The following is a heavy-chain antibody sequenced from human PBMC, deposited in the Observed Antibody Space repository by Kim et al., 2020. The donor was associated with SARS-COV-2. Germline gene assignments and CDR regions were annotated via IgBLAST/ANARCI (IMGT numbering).Heavy chain of an antibody. Sequence: SETLSLTCTASGGSINNYYWSWIRQPPGKGLEWIGYIYSSGSTNYNPSLKSRVTISLDTSRNQISLKLTSVTAAETAVSYCSRDRFGVWYLVRWGQGAMVTVSS. D-gene: IGHD6-19*01. CDR3: SRDRFGVWYLVR. V-gene: IGHV4-59*01. J-gene: IGHJ4*02. CDR2: IYSSGST. CDR1: GGSINNYY.